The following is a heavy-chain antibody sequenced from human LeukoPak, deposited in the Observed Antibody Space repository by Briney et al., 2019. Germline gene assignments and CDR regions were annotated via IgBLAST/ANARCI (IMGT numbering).Heavy chain of an antibody. D-gene: IGHD5-12*01. Sequence: GGSLRLSCAASGFTFSRYWMSWVRQAPGKGLGWVANIKEDGSEKYYVDSVKGRFTISRDNAKNSLYLQMNNLRAEDTAVYYCASDLGEYSGYGADYWGQGTLVTVFS. CDR2: IKEDGSEK. CDR1: GFTFSRYW. CDR3: ASDLGEYSGYGADY. J-gene: IGHJ4*02. V-gene: IGHV3-7*01.